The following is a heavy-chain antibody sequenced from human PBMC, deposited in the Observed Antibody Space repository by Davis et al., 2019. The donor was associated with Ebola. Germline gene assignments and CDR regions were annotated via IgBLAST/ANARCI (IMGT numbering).Heavy chain of an antibody. CDR2: ISWDGGST. CDR3: AKDEVTMVRGVIDYYGMDV. V-gene: IGHV3-43*01. Sequence: GGSLRLSCAASGFTFDASTMHWVRQAPGKGLEWVSLISWDGGSTYYADSVKGRFTISRDNSKNSLYLQMNSLRTEDTALYYCAKDEVTMVRGVIDYYGMDVWGKGTTVTVSS. D-gene: IGHD3-10*01. J-gene: IGHJ6*04. CDR1: GFTFDAST.